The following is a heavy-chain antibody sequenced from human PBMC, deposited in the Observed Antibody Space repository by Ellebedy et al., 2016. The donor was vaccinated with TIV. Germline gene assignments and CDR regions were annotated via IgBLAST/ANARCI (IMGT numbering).Heavy chain of an antibody. J-gene: IGHJ5*02. CDR2: ISWNSGSI. D-gene: IGHD6-13*01. Sequence: GGSLRLXXAASGFTFDDYAMHWVRQAPGKGLEWVSGISWNSGSIGYADSVKGRFTISRDNAKNSLYLQMNSLRAEDTALYYCAKGPFETAAAGLYNWFDPWGQGTLVTVSS. CDR3: AKGPFETAAAGLYNWFDP. CDR1: GFTFDDYA. V-gene: IGHV3-9*01.